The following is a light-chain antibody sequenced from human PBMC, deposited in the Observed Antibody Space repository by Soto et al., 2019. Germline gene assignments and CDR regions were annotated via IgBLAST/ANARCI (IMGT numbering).Light chain of an antibody. V-gene: IGKV3-15*01. CDR1: QSVSSN. Sequence: EIVMTQSPATLSVSPGERATLSCRASQSVSSNLAWYQQKPGQAPRLLIYGASTRATGIPARFSGSGSGTEFTLTISSLQSEDFAVYYCQQYNNWPPWYTFGHGTKLEIK. CDR2: GAS. CDR3: QQYNNWPPWYT. J-gene: IGKJ2*01.